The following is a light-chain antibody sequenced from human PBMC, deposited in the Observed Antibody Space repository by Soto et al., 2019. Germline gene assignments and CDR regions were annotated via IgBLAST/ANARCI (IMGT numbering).Light chain of an antibody. CDR1: SSDVGGYNY. J-gene: IGLJ1*01. CDR2: DVS. CDR3: SSYTSSSTYV. V-gene: IGLV2-14*01. Sequence: QSVLNQPASVFGSPGQSIAISCIGSSSDVGGYNYVSWHQQHPGKAPKVVIYDVSNRPSGVSDRFSGSKSGNTASLTISGPQAEDEADYYCSSYTSSSTYVFGTGTKVTVL.